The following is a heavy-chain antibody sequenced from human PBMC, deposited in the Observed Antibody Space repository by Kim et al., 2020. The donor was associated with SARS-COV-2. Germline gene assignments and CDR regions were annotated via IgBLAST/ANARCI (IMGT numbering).Heavy chain of an antibody. CDR3: ARRSVVRGVIGYY. Sequence: SETLSLTCTVSGGSISSYYWSWIRQPPGKGLVWIGYIYYSGSTNYNPSLKSRVTISVDTSKNQFSLKLSSVTAADTAVYYCARRSVVRGVIGYYWGQGTLLTVSS. V-gene: IGHV4-59*08. J-gene: IGHJ4*02. D-gene: IGHD3-10*01. CDR1: GGSISSYY. CDR2: IYYSGST.